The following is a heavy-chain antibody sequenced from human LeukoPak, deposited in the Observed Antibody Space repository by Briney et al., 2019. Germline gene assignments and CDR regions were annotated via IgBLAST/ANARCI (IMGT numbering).Heavy chain of an antibody. V-gene: IGHV3-11*04. CDR3: ARVTDYYYYYMDV. Sequence: GGSLRLSCAASGFTFSDYYMSWIRQAPGKGLEWVSYISSGGTTIYYADSVKGRFTISRDNAKNSLYLQMNSLRAEDTAVYYCARVTDYYYYYMDVWGKGTTVTVSS. D-gene: IGHD1-14*01. J-gene: IGHJ6*03. CDR2: ISSGGTTI. CDR1: GFTFSDYY.